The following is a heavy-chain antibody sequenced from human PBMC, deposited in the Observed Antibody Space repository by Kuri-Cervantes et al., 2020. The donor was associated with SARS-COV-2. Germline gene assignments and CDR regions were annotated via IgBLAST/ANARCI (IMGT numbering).Heavy chain of an antibody. J-gene: IGHJ6*03. CDR3: ARDIPGGFDWLLRSDYYYYYMDV. V-gene: IGHV1-69*05. Sequence: SVKVSCKASGGTFSSYAISWVRQAPGQGLEWMGGIIPIFGTANYAQKFQGRVTITTDESTNTAYMELRSLRSDDTAVYYCARDIPGGFDWLLRSDYYYYYMDVWGKGTTVTVSS. CDR2: IIPIFGTA. CDR1: GGTFSSYA. D-gene: IGHD3-9*01.